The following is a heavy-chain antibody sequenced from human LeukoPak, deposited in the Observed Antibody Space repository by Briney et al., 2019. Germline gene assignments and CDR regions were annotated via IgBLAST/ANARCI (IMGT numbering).Heavy chain of an antibody. J-gene: IGHJ4*02. CDR1: GFTFDDYG. CDR2: ISWNGGST. V-gene: IGHV3-20*04. Sequence: PGGSLRLSCAASGFTFDDYGMSWVRHAPGKGLEWVSGISWNGGSTGYADSVKGRFTISRDNAKNSPYLQMNSLRAEDTALYYCASARRGRFWSGYYPFDYWGQGTLVTVSS. CDR3: ASARRGRFWSGYYPFDY. D-gene: IGHD3-3*01.